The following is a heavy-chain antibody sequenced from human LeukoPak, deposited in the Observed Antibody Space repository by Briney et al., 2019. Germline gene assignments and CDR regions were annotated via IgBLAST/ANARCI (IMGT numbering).Heavy chain of an antibody. J-gene: IGHJ4*02. CDR3: ARVPVPDY. CDR1: GFTFSSYS. Sequence: GGSLRLSCAASGFTFSSYSMNWVRQAPGKGLEWVSHISSSSSTIYYADSVKGRFTISRDNAKNSLYLQMNSLRAEDTAVYYCARVPVPDYWGQGTLVTVSS. CDR2: ISSSSSTI. V-gene: IGHV3-48*04.